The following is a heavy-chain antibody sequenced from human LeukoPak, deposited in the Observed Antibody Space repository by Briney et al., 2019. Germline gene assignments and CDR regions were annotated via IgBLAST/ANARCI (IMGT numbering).Heavy chain of an antibody. CDR1: GGTFSSYA. D-gene: IGHD3-22*01. J-gene: IGHJ4*02. CDR2: IIPTFGTA. V-gene: IGHV1-69*05. CDR3: AQSRITMIVEEYYFDY. Sequence: ASVKVSCKASGGTFSSYAISWVRQAPGQGLEWMGGIIPTFGTANYAQKFQGRVTITTDESTSTAYMELSSLRSEDTAVYYCAQSRITMIVEEYYFDYWGQGTLVTVSS.